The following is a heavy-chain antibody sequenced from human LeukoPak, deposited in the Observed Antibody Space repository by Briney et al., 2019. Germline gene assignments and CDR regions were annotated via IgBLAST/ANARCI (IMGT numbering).Heavy chain of an antibody. J-gene: IGHJ4*02. CDR1: GFTFSSYA. V-gene: IGHV3-23*01. D-gene: IGHD6-19*01. Sequence: PGGSLRLSCAASGFTFSSYAMSWVRQAPGKGLEWVSAISGSGGSTYYADSVKGRFTISRDNSKNTLYLQMNSLRAEDTAVYYCARDRTQWLVREPYFDYWGQGTLVTVSS. CDR2: ISGSGGST. CDR3: ARDRTQWLVREPYFDY.